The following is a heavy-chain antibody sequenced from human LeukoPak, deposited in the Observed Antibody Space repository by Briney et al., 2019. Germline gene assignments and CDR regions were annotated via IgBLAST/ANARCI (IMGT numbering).Heavy chain of an antibody. V-gene: IGHV1-69*04. CDR1: GGTFSSYA. CDR2: IIPILGIA. Sequence: SVKVSCKASGGTFSSYAISWVRQAPGQGLEWMGRIIPILGIANYAQKFQGRVTITADKSTRTAYMELSSLRSEDTAVYYCARAYGSGSLDYWGQGTLVTVSS. D-gene: IGHD3-10*01. J-gene: IGHJ4*02. CDR3: ARAYGSGSLDY.